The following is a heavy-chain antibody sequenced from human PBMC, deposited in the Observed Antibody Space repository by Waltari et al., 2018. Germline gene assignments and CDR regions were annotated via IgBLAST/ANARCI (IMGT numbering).Heavy chain of an antibody. CDR3: ARDWLYCSGGSCYWDYFDY. V-gene: IGHV4-38-2*02. Sequence: QVQLQESGPGLVKPSETLSLTCTVSGYSISSGYYWGWIRQPPGKGLEWIGSIYHSGSTYYNPSLKSRVTISVDTSKNQFSLKLSSVTAADTAVYYCARDWLYCSGGSCYWDYFDYWGQGTLVTVSS. CDR1: GYSISSGYY. J-gene: IGHJ4*02. CDR2: IYHSGST. D-gene: IGHD2-15*01.